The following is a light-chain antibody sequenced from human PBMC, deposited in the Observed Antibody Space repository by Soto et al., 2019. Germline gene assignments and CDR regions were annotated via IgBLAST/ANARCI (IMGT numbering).Light chain of an antibody. CDR3: QQYNSCWT. CDR2: DAS. V-gene: IGKV1-5*01. Sequence: DVPITQSASTLSASVGDRVTITCRASQSISSWLAWYQQKPGKAPKLLIYDASSLESGVPSRFSGSGSGTEFTLTISSLQPDDFATYYCQQYNSCWTFGQGTKLDIK. J-gene: IGKJ1*01. CDR1: QSISSW.